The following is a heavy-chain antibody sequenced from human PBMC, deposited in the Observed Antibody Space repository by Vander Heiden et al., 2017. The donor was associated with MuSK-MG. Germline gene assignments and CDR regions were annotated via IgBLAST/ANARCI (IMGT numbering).Heavy chain of an antibody. CDR3: ARGKGYCSGVSGYSALYFDY. Sequence: QVQLVESGGGVVQPGRSLRLSRAASGFTFSSYGMQGVRQAPGKGLEWVAVIWYDGSNKYYADSVKGRVTISRDNSKNTLYLQRNSLRAEETALYYCARGKGYCSGVSGYSALYFDYWGQGTLVTVSS. CDR1: GFTFSSYG. D-gene: IGHD2-15*01. V-gene: IGHV3-33*01. CDR2: IWYDGSNK. J-gene: IGHJ4*02.